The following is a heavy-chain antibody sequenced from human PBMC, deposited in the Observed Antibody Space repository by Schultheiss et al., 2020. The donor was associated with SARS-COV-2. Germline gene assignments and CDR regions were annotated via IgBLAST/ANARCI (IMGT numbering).Heavy chain of an antibody. V-gene: IGHV3-33*08. CDR2: IWYDGSNK. D-gene: IGHD5/OR15-5a*01. Sequence: GGSLRLSCATSGFTFSDNYMRWVRQAPGKGLEWVAVIWYDGSNKYYADSVKGRFTISRDNSKNTLYLQMNSLRAEDTAVYYCATGVMFDIWGQGTMVTVSS. CDR3: ATGVMFDI. CDR1: GFTFSDNY. J-gene: IGHJ3*02.